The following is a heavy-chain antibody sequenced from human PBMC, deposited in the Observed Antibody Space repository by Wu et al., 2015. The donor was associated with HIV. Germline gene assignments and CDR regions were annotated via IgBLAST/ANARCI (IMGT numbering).Heavy chain of an antibody. CDR3: ARGSYCGRECYSYFDS. CDR2: IIPMFGTA. V-gene: IGHV1-69*05. D-gene: IGHD2-21*01. Sequence: QDQVVQSGAEVKKPGSSVMLSCKSSGGTFSNYAINWVRQAPGQGLEWMGGIIPMFGTANYAQKFQGSVSITSDEAANTAYLELSSLRSEDTAVYFCARGSYCGRECYSYFDSWGLGTLVTVTS. J-gene: IGHJ4*02. CDR1: GGTFSNYA.